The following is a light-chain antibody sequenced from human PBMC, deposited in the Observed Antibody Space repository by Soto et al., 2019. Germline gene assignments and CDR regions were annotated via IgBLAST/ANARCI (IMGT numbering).Light chain of an antibody. J-gene: IGKJ2*01. CDR3: QHYNNWPYT. Sequence: EIVMTQSPATLSVSPGERATLSCRASQSVSSNLAWYQQKPGQAPRLLICGASTRATGIPARFSGSGSGTEFTLTISSLQSEDFAVYYCQHYNNWPYTFGQGTKLEIK. V-gene: IGKV3-15*01. CDR1: QSVSSN. CDR2: GAS.